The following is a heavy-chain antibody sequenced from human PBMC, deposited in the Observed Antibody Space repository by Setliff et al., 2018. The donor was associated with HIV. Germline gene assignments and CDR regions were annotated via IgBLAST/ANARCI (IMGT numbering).Heavy chain of an antibody. CDR3: ARVGSYWSTFDY. CDR1: GYTLTTFG. J-gene: IGHJ4*02. CDR2: INTETGNP. D-gene: IGHD1-26*01. V-gene: IGHV7-4-1*02. Sequence: ASVKVSCKASGYTLTTFGISWVRQARGQGLEWMGWINTETGNPMYAQGFRGRFVFSLDTSVSTAYLQISSLKTEDTAMYYCARVGSYWSTFDYWGQGALVTVSS.